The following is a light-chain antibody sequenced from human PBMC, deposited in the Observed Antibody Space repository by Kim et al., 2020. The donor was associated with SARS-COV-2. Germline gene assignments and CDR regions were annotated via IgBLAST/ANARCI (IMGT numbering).Light chain of an antibody. V-gene: IGLV6-57*03. CDR2: EDK. Sequence: EAPGKTVTISCTRSSGRIASNFVQWYQQRPGSAPTSVIYEDKQRPSWVPDRFSGSIDDSSNSASLTISGLKTEDEADYYCQSGRLFGGGTQLTVL. CDR1: SGRIASNF. CDR3: QSGRL. J-gene: IGLJ2*01.